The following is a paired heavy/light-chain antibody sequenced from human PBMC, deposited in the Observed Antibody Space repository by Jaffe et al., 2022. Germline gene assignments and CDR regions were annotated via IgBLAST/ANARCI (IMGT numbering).Heavy chain of an antibody. Sequence: QVQLVQSGAEVKKPGSSVKVSCKASGGTFSSYAISWVRQAPGQGLEWMGGIIPIFGTANYAQKFQGRVTITADESTSTAYMELSSLRSEDTAVYYCARVGRVYCSGGSCYPRPPDYWGQGTLVTVSS. V-gene: IGHV1-69*01. CDR2: IIPIFGTA. CDR3: ARVGRVYCSGGSCYPRPPDY. CDR1: GGTFSSYA. D-gene: IGHD2-15*01. J-gene: IGHJ4*02.
Light chain of an antibody. V-gene: IGKV2-29*02. J-gene: IGKJ2*01. CDR3: MQGIHLPPSYT. CDR1: QSLLHSDGKTY. CDR2: EVS. Sequence: DIVMTQTPLSLSVTPGQPASISCKSSQSLLHSDGKTYLYWYLQKPGQSPQLLIYEVSSRFSGVPDRFSGSGSGTDFTLKISRVEAEDVGVYYCMQGIHLPPSYTFGQGTKLEIK.